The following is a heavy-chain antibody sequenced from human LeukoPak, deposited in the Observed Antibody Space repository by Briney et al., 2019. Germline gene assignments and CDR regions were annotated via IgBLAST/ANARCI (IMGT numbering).Heavy chain of an antibody. J-gene: IGHJ4*02. V-gene: IGHV4-59*01. Sequence: PSETLSLTCTVSGYSISNYYWSWIRQPPGKGLEWIGYISNSGTTNYNPPLKSRVTISVDMSKSQFSLKLTSVTPADTAVYYCARKEWVPYYFDSWGQGVLVTVSS. CDR1: GYSISNYY. CDR3: ARKEWVPYYFDS. CDR2: ISNSGTT. D-gene: IGHD3-3*01.